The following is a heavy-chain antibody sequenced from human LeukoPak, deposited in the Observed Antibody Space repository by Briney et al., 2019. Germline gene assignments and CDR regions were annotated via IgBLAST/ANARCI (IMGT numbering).Heavy chain of an antibody. CDR3: ARVLADSSGWYHFDY. D-gene: IGHD6-19*01. CDR1: GGSFSGYY. V-gene: IGHV4-34*01. CDR2: INHSRST. J-gene: IGHJ4*02. Sequence: SETLSLTCAVYGGSFSGYYWSWIRQPPGKGLEWIGEINHSRSTNYNPSLKSRVTISVDTSKNQFSLKLSSVTAADTAVYYCARVLADSSGWYHFDYWGQGTLVTVSS.